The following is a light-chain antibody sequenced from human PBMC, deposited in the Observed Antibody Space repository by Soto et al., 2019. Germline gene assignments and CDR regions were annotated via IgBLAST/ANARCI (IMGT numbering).Light chain of an antibody. V-gene: IGKV3-20*01. CDR2: GAS. J-gene: IGKJ3*01. CDR3: QQYGSSAFT. Sequence: IGFTQSPGTLSFSPGERATLSRRARQRVSSSYLAWYQQKPGQAPRLLIYGASSRATGIPDRFSGSGSGTDFTLTISRLEPEDFAVYYCQQYGSSAFTFGPGTKVDIK. CDR1: QRVSSSY.